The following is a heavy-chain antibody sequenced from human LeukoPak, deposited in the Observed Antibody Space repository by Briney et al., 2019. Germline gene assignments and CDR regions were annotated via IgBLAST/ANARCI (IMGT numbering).Heavy chain of an antibody. CDR3: ARDLDQYNGRFGGFGHDF. V-gene: IGHV1-18*01. CDR2: ISAYNGNT. Sequence: GASVKVSCKASGYTFINYGINWVRQAPGQGLEWMGWISAYNGNTNYAQSLQGRVTMTTDTSTSTVYMEMRSLTSDDTAVYYCARDLDQYNGRFGGFGHDFWGQGTLDTVSS. CDR1: GYTFINYG. J-gene: IGHJ4*02. D-gene: IGHD3-10*01.